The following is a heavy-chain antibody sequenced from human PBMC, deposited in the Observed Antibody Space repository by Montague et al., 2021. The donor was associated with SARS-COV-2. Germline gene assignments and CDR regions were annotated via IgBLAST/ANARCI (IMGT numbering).Heavy chain of an antibody. CDR2: IYTSGST. V-gene: IGHV4-61*02. D-gene: IGHD2-2*01. Sequence: TLSLTCTVSGGSIGSGSYYWSWIRQPAGKGLEWIGRIYTSGSTNYNPSLKSRVTISVDTSKNQFSLKLSSVTAADTAVYYCARGGWGGTDCSSTSCKPYYYYYGMDVWGQGTTVTVSS. CDR3: ARGGWGGTDCSSTSCKPYYYYYGMDV. J-gene: IGHJ6*02. CDR1: GGSIGSGSYY.